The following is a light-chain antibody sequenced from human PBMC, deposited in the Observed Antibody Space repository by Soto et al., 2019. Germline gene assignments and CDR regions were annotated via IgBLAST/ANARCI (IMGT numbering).Light chain of an antibody. CDR2: RAS. V-gene: IGKV3-20*01. Sequence: GLTQSPGNLSLSPGERATLSCKASQSLSGNYLAWYQQKPGQAPRVLIYRASIRATGISDRFSGSGSGTDFTLTISRLEPEDFAVYYCQHYGASPWTFGQGTKVDIK. J-gene: IGKJ1*01. CDR1: QSLSGNY. CDR3: QHYGASPWT.